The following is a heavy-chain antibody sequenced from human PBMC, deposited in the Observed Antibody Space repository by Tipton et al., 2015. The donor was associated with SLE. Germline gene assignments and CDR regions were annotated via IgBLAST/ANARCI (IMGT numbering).Heavy chain of an antibody. J-gene: IGHJ4*02. CDR2: IYYSGST. D-gene: IGHD3-22*01. CDR3: ARASYDSSSYYFDY. V-gene: IGHV4-39*07. CDR1: GGSISSSSYY. Sequence: TLSLTCTVSGGSISSSSYYWGWIRQPPGKGLEWIGSIYYSGSTYYNPSLKSRVTISVDTSKNQFSLKLSSVTAADTAVYYCARASYDSSSYYFDYWGQGIRVTVS.